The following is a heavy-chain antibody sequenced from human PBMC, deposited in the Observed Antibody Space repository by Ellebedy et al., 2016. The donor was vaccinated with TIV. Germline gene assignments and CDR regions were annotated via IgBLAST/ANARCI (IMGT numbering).Heavy chain of an antibody. D-gene: IGHD2-2*01. J-gene: IGHJ4*02. V-gene: IGHV4-30-4*08. CDR2: VYYDGTT. CDR1: GGSIQFGDYY. Sequence: SETLSLTXTVSGGSIQFGDYYWSWIRQTPGKGLEWTGHVYYDGTTYYNPSPKSRVTLSVDTSKNQFSLKMTSVTAADTAVIYCAGVRRYCGSSSCRSIDSWGQGTLVTVSS. CDR3: AGVRRYCGSSSCRSIDS.